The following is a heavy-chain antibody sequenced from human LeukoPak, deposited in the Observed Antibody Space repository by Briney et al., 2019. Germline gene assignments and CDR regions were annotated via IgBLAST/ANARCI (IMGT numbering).Heavy chain of an antibody. CDR2: ISGSGGST. CDR3: AAGGIIVVVPAAIDNWFDP. J-gene: IGHJ5*02. CDR1: GFTFSSYW. V-gene: IGHV3-23*01. D-gene: IGHD2-2*01. Sequence: GGSLRLSCAASGFTFSSYWMHWVRQTPGKGLVWVSAISGSGGSTYYADSVKGRFTISRDNSKNTLYLQMNSLRAEDTAVYYCAAGGIIVVVPAAIDNWFDPWGQGTLVTVSS.